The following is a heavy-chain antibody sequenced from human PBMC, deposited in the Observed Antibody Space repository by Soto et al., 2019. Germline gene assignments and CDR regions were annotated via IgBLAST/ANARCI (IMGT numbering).Heavy chain of an antibody. CDR2: IYYSGST. Sequence: QVQLQESGPGLVKPSETLSLTCTVSGGSVSSGSYYWSWIRQPPGKGLEWIGYIYYSGSTNYNPSLNSRVIISVDTSKNQFCLKLSSVTAADTAVYYCAREQGVGRPLRGDAFDIWGQGTMVIVSS. V-gene: IGHV4-61*01. CDR1: GGSVSSGSYY. J-gene: IGHJ3*02. CDR3: AREQGVGRPLRGDAFDI. D-gene: IGHD3-10*01.